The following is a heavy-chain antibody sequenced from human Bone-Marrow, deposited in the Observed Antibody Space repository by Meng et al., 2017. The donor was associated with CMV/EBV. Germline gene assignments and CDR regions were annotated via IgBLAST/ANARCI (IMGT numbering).Heavy chain of an antibody. CDR1: GGSISSGDYY. D-gene: IGHD2-21*01. CDR2: IYYSGST. J-gene: IGHJ4*02. CDR3: ARSIQAYCGGDCYSRYFDY. Sequence: SETLSLTCTVSGGSISSGDYYWSWIRQPPGKGQEWIGYIYYSGSTYYNPSLKSRVTISVDTSKNQFSLKLSSVTAADTAVYYCARSIQAYCGGDCYSRYFDYWGQGTLVTVSS. V-gene: IGHV4-30-4*08.